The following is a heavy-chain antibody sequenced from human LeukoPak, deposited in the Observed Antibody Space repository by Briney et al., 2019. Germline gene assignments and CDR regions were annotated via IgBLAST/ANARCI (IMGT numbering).Heavy chain of an antibody. CDR2: MSPNSGNT. CDR1: GYTFASYD. J-gene: IGHJ4*02. CDR3: ARGPPNWGFDY. V-gene: IGHV1-8*01. Sequence: ASVKVSCKASGYTFASYDINWVRQATGQGLEWMGWMSPNSGNTGYAQKFQGRVTMTRNTSISTAYMQLSSLRSEDTAVYYCARGPPNWGFDYWGQGTLVTVSS. D-gene: IGHD7-27*01.